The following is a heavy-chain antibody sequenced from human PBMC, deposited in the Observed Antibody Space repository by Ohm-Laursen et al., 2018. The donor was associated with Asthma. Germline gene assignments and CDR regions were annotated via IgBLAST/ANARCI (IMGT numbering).Heavy chain of an antibody. CDR1: GYTLSNYG. J-gene: IGHJ3*02. Sequence: SVKVSCKASGYTLSNYGINWVRQAPGQGLEWMGRINPNSGGTNYAQKFQGRVTMTRDTSISTAYMELRSLRSDDTAVYYCATNYYDSRYAFDIWGQGTTVTVSS. CDR3: ATNYYDSRYAFDI. CDR2: INPNSGGT. D-gene: IGHD3-22*01. V-gene: IGHV1-2*06.